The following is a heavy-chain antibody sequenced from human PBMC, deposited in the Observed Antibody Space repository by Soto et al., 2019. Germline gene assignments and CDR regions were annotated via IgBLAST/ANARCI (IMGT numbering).Heavy chain of an antibody. Sequence: QVQLQESGPGLVKPSQTLSLTCTVSGGSISSGDYYWSWIRQPPGKGLEWIGYIYYSGSTYYNPSLKSRVTISVDTSKNQFSLKLSSVTAADTAVYYCARGQGVYYDSSGYMHWGQGTLVTVSS. D-gene: IGHD3-22*01. CDR2: IYYSGST. CDR3: ARGQGVYYDSSGYMH. CDR1: GGSISSGDYY. J-gene: IGHJ4*02. V-gene: IGHV4-30-4*01.